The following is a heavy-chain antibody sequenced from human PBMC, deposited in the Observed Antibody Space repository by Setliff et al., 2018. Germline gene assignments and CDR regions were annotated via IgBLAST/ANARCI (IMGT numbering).Heavy chain of an antibody. CDR2: INGDGSIT. CDR1: GLTFTSKW. D-gene: IGHD6-13*01. V-gene: IGHV3-74*01. J-gene: IGHJ5*02. CDR3: LVAYTSSWYSSGFDP. Sequence: GGSLRLSCAASGLTFTSKWMHWARQAPGKGLVWVSRINGDGSITSYADSVRGRFTVSRDSSKNTLYLQMNSLRLEDTAVYYCLVAYTSSWYSSGFDPWGQGTLVTVSS.